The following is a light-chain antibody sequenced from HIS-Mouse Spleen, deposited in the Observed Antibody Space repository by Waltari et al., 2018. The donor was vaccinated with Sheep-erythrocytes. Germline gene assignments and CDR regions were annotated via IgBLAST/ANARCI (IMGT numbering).Light chain of an antibody. J-gene: IGLJ1*01. CDR3: CSYAGSYNHV. CDR2: DVS. V-gene: IGLV2-11*01. CDR1: SSDVGCSNY. Sequence: QSALTQPRSVSGSPGQSVTISCTGTSSDVGCSNYVSWYPQHPGKAPKLMFYDVSKRPSGVPDRCSGSKSGNTASLTISGLQAEDEADYYCCSYAGSYNHVFATGTKVTVL.